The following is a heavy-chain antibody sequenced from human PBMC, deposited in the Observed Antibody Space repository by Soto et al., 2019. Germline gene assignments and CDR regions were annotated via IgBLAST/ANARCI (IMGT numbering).Heavy chain of an antibody. CDR3: AKGSYSGTYSDFDY. J-gene: IGHJ4*02. Sequence: GGSLRLSCAASGFTFSIYDMHWVRQAPGEGLEWVAVISYDGSNKYYRDSVKGRFTISRDNSKNTLYLQMNSLRVEDTAVYYCAKGSYSGTYSDFDYWGQGTLVTVSS. D-gene: IGHD1-26*01. CDR1: GFTFSIYD. V-gene: IGHV3-30*18. CDR2: ISYDGSNK.